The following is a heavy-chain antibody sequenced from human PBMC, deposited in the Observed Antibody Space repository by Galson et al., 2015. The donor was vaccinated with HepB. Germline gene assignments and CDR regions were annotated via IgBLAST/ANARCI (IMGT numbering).Heavy chain of an antibody. CDR3: ARDGEHCSSTSCYSSNACDI. V-gene: IGHV1-69*13. CDR2: IIPIFGTA. D-gene: IGHD2-2*02. J-gene: IGHJ3*02. Sequence: SVKVSCKASGYTFSSYAISWVRQAPGQGLEWMGWIIPIFGTANYAQKFQGRVTITADVSTSTAYMELSSLRSEDTAVYYCARDGEHCSSTSCYSSNACDIWCQGTIFTVSS. CDR1: GYTFSSYA.